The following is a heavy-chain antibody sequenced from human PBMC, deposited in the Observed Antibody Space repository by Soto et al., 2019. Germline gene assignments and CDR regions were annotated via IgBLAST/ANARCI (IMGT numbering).Heavy chain of an antibody. D-gene: IGHD5-12*01. CDR1: GDSISSYY. J-gene: IGHJ6*02. V-gene: IGHV4-59*08. CDR3: ARQTIVATIGGGMDV. Sequence: SETLSLACTVSGDSISSYYWTWIPQPPGKGLEWIAFIYYGGSINYNPSLKSRVAISVDTSKNQFSLKLSSVTAADTAVFYCARQTIVATIGGGMDVWGQGTTVT. CDR2: IYYGGSI.